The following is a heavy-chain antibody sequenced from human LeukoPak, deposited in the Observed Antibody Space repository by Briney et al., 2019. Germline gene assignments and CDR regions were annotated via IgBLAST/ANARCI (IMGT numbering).Heavy chain of an antibody. J-gene: IGHJ4*02. CDR2: ISSSGSNI. CDR3: ARDRDFLGSGWSNSFDY. D-gene: IGHD6-19*01. CDR1: GFTFSSYW. Sequence: PGGSLRLSCAASGFTFSSYWMHWVRQAPGKGLEWVSYISSSGSNIYYADSVKGRFTISRDNAKNSLYLQMNSLRAEDTAVYYCARDRDFLGSGWSNSFDYWGQGTLVTVSS. V-gene: IGHV3-48*04.